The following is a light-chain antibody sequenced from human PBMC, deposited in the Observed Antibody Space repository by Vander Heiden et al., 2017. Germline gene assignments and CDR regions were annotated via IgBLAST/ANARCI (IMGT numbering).Light chain of an antibody. J-gene: IGKJ4*01. V-gene: IGKV3-20*01. Sequence: EILFTPSPGTLSLSPGDSATLSCRASQSVGSNYLAWYQQKPAQARRLVIYGGSSRGSGIPDFTLTISRLEPEDFAVYYCQQDCSSPLPFGGGTKVEIK. CDR2: GGS. CDR1: QSVGSNY. CDR3: QQDCSSPLP.